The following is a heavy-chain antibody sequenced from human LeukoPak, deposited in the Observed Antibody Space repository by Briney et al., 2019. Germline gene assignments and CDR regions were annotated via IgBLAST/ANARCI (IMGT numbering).Heavy chain of an antibody. CDR1: GFTFSSYS. J-gene: IGHJ4*02. Sequence: GGSLRLSCAASGFTFSSYSMNWVRQAPGKGLEWVSYISSSSSTIYYADSVKGRFTISRDNAKNSLYLQMNSLRAEDTAVYYCASYKLELPDYWGQGTLVIVSS. D-gene: IGHD1-7*01. CDR2: ISSSSSTI. CDR3: ASYKLELPDY. V-gene: IGHV3-48*04.